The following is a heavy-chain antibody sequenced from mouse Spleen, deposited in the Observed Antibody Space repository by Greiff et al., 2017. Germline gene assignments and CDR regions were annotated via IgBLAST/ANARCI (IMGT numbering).Heavy chain of an antibody. D-gene: IGHD2-13*01. J-gene: IGHJ2*01. CDR2: IDPSDSYT. Sequence: VQLQQSGAELVMPGASVKLSCKASGYTFTSYWMHWVKQRPGQGLEWIGEIDPSDSYTNYNQKFKGKATLTVDKSSSTAYMQLSSLTSEDSAVYYCANGDSLDYWGQGTTLTVSS. CDR3: ANGDSLDY. CDR1: GYTFTSYW. V-gene: IGHV1-69*01.